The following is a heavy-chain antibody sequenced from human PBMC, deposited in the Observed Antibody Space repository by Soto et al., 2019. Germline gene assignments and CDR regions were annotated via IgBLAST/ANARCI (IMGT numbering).Heavy chain of an antibody. Sequence: GASVKVSCKASGYTFTGYYMHWVRQAPGQGLEWMGWINPNSGGTNYAQKFQGWVTMTRDTSISTAYMELSRLRSDDTAVYYCALSGVATSEGHYYDYGMDVWGQGTTFTVSS. D-gene: IGHD5-12*01. CDR3: ALSGVATSEGHYYDYGMDV. CDR1: GYTFTGYY. CDR2: INPNSGGT. V-gene: IGHV1-2*04. J-gene: IGHJ6*02.